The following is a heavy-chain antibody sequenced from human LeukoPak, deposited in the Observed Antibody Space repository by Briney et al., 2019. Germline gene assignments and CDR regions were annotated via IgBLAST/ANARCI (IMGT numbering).Heavy chain of an antibody. V-gene: IGHV4-4*07. D-gene: IGHD3-22*01. CDR3: ARDAPYYYDSSARSFDI. J-gene: IGHJ3*02. CDR2: IYTSGST. CDR1: GGSISSYN. Sequence: PSETLSLTCTVSGGSISSYNWSWIRQPAGKGLELIWRIYTSGSTNYNPSLKSRVTISVDKSKNQFSLKLSSVTAADTAVYYCARDAPYYYDSSARSFDIWGQGTMVTVSS.